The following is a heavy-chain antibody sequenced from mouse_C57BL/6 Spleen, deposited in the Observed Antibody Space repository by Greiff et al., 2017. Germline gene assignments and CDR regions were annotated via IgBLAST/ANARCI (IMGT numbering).Heavy chain of an antibody. V-gene: IGHV1-53*01. Sequence: QVQLQQPGTELVKPGASVKLSCKASGYTFTSYWMHWVKQRPGQGLEWIGNINPSNGGTNYNEKFKSKATLTVDKSSSTAYMQLSSLTSEDSAVYDCARSRVYDGNFDYWGQGTTLTVSS. CDR1: GYTFTSYW. J-gene: IGHJ2*01. CDR2: INPSNGGT. CDR3: ARSRVYDGNFDY. D-gene: IGHD2-3*01.